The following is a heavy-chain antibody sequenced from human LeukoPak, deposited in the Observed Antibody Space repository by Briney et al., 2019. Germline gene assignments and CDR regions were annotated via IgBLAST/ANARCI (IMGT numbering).Heavy chain of an antibody. CDR2: IKQDGSEK. CDR3: ARDSPSYCSGGSCYAYYFDY. CDR1: GFTFSSYW. D-gene: IGHD2-15*01. Sequence: GGSLRLSCAASGFTFSSYWMSWVRQAPGKGLEWVANIKQDGSEKYYVDSVKGRFTISRDNAKNSLYLQTNSLRAEDTAVYYCARDSPSYCSGGSCYAYYFDYWGQGTLVTVSS. V-gene: IGHV3-7*01. J-gene: IGHJ4*02.